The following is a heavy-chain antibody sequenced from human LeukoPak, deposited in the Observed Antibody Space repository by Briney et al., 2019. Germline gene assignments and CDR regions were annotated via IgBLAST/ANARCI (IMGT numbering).Heavy chain of an antibody. CDR3: ARRFSAAAGFDI. D-gene: IGHD6-13*01. J-gene: IGHJ3*02. Sequence: GESLKISCEGSGYTFTKYWIGWVRQMPGKGLEWMGIIYPSDSDSRSSPSFRGQVTISADKSISTAYLQWSSLKASDTAMYYCARRFSAAAGFDIWGQGTMVTVSS. CDR2: IYPSDSDS. CDR1: GYTFTKYW. V-gene: IGHV5-51*01.